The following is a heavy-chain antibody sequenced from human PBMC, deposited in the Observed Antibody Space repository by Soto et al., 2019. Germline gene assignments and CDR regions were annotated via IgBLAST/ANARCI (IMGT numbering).Heavy chain of an antibody. Sequence: QVQLQESGPGLLKPSETLSLTCTVSGGSISGYYWSWIRQPPGKGLEWMGYIYYSGSTNYNPSLKSRLTISLDTSKNQFSLMLNSVTVADTAVYYCARVTRGAAARPEHFDYWGQGTPVTVSS. V-gene: IGHV4-59*01. CDR3: ARVTRGAAARPEHFDY. CDR2: IYYSGST. CDR1: GGSISGYY. D-gene: IGHD6-6*01. J-gene: IGHJ4*02.